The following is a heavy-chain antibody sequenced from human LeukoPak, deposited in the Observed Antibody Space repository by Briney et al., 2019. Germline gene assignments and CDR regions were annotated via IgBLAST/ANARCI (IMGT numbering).Heavy chain of an antibody. J-gene: IGHJ6*03. CDR3: ARHPIVVVADYYYYYMDV. Sequence: GESLKISCXGSGYSFTSYWIGWVRQMPGKGLEWMGIIYPGDSDTRYSPSFQGQVTISADKSISTAYLQWSSLKASDTAMYYCARHPIVVVADYYYYYMDVWGKGTTVTVSS. D-gene: IGHD2-15*01. CDR2: IYPGDSDT. V-gene: IGHV5-51*01. CDR1: GYSFTSYW.